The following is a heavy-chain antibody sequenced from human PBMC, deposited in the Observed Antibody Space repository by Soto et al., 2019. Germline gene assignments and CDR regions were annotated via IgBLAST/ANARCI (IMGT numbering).Heavy chain of an antibody. D-gene: IGHD4-17*01. CDR3: AKDRSQSLYGGNFYFDY. V-gene: IGHV3-23*01. CDR2: ISGSGGST. CDR1: GFTFSGYA. Sequence: PGGSLRLSCAASGFTFSGYAMSWVRQAPGKGLEWVSAISGSGGSTYYADSVKGRFTISRDNSKNTLYLQMNSLRAEDTAVYYCAKDRSQSLYGGNFYFDYWGQGTLVTVSS. J-gene: IGHJ4*02.